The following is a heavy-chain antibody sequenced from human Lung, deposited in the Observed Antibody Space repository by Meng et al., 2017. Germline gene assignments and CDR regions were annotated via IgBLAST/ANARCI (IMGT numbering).Heavy chain of an antibody. J-gene: IGHJ4*02. CDR1: GYTFTNYG. CDR2: INTNTGNP. Sequence: QVQLVQSGSELKKPGASVKVSCKASGYTFTNYGMDWVRQAPGQGLEWMGWINTNTGNPTYVPGFTGRFVFSLDTSVSTAYLQINSLKAEDTAVYYCTSGGYLDYWGQGTLVTVSS. CDR3: TSGGYLDY. D-gene: IGHD3-10*01. V-gene: IGHV7-4-1*02.